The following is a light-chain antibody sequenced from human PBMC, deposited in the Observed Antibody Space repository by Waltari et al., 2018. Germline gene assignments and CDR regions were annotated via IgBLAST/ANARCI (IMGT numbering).Light chain of an antibody. V-gene: IGKV3-20*01. CDR3: QHYGTSLMYA. CDR1: QTVRGDF. CDR2: SAS. J-gene: IGKJ2*01. Sequence: ETVLTQSPGTLSLSPGDRATLSCRASQTVRGDFLAWYQQRRGQPPRLLIYSASKRAPGIPERFSGSGSGTDFTLTISGLGPEDFAVYYCQHYGTSLMYAFGQGTKLEIK.